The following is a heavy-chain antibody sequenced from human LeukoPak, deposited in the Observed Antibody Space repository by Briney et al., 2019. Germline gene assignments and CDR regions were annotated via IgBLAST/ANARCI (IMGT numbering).Heavy chain of an antibody. D-gene: IGHD2-2*01. Sequence: GGSLRLSCAASGFTCSNYWMSWVRQIPGRGLEWVANIKQDGSEKYYVDSVKGRFTISRDGAKNSLYLQMNSLRAEDTAVYYCARGPLGFCSTNSCPFDYWGQGTLVTVSS. CDR1: GFTCSNYW. CDR2: IKQDGSEK. CDR3: ARGPLGFCSTNSCPFDY. V-gene: IGHV3-7*01. J-gene: IGHJ4*02.